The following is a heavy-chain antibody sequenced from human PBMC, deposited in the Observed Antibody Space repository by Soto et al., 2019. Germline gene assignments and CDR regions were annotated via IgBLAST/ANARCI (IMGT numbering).Heavy chain of an antibody. V-gene: IGHV1-18*01. Sequence: QVQLVQSGAEVKEPGASVKVSCKASGYTFTSYGISWVRQAPGQGLEWMGWISAYNGNTNYAQKLQGRVTMTTDTSTSTAYMELRSLRSDDTAVYYCARDGFRITIFGVVITGWFHPWGQGTLVTVSS. J-gene: IGHJ5*02. D-gene: IGHD3-3*01. CDR3: ARDGFRITIFGVVITGWFHP. CDR2: ISAYNGNT. CDR1: GYTFTSYG.